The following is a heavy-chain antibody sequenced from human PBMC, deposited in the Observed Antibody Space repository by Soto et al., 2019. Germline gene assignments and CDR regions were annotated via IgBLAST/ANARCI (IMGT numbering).Heavy chain of an antibody. J-gene: IGHJ6*02. CDR2: ISYDGSNK. V-gene: IGHV3-30-3*01. D-gene: IGHD3-22*01. CDR1: GFTFSSYA. CDR3: ARDAGSYDQSGYYKDYGMDV. Sequence: QVQLVESGGGVVQPGRSLRLSCAASGFTFSSYAMHWVRQAPGKGLEGVAVISYDGSNKYYADSVKGRFTISRDNSKNTLYLQMNSLRAEDTAVYYCARDAGSYDQSGYYKDYGMDVWGQGTTVTVSS.